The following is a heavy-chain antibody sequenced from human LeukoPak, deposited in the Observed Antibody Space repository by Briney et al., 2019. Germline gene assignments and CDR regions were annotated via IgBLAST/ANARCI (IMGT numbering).Heavy chain of an antibody. CDR1: GDSISSGGYY. V-gene: IGHV4-31*03. J-gene: IGHJ5*02. Sequence: SETLSLTCTVSGDSISSGGYYWSWIRQHAGKGLEWIGYIYYSESTYYNPSLKSRVTISVDTSKNQFSLKLSSVTAADTAVYYCARDLTDRGIAAGLTVWFAPWGQGTPVTVSS. D-gene: IGHD6-25*01. CDR2: IYYSEST. CDR3: ARDLTDRGIAAGLTVWFAP.